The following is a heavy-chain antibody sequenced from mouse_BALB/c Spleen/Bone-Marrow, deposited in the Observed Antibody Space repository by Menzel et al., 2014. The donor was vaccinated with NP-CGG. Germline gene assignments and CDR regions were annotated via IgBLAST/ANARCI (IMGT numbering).Heavy chain of an antibody. CDR3: ARSGKVRNAMDY. Sequence: QVHVKQSGAKLVRPGVSVKISCKGSGYTFXDHAMHWVKRSHAKSLEWIGLISGYYGDAIYNQKFKGKATMTVDKSSSTAYMELARLTSEDSAIYYCARSGKVRNAMDYWGQGTSVTVSS. J-gene: IGHJ4*01. D-gene: IGHD2-14*01. CDR1: GYTFXDHA. CDR2: ISGYYGDA. V-gene: IGHV1S137*01.